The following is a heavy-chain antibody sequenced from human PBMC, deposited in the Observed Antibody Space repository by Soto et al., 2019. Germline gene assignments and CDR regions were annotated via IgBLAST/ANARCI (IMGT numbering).Heavy chain of an antibody. CDR1: GFSFSTYA. CDR2: ISAGGGNT. D-gene: IGHD2-2*01. V-gene: IGHV3-23*01. Sequence: EVQLLESGGGLVQPGGSLRLSCAASGFSFSTYAMSWVRQAPGKGLEWVSGISAGGGNTFYADSVRGRFTISRDNSKNTLYLQINGLRAEDTALYYCVKHSEYQLLSWFDPWGQGTLVTVSS. CDR3: VKHSEYQLLSWFDP. J-gene: IGHJ5*02.